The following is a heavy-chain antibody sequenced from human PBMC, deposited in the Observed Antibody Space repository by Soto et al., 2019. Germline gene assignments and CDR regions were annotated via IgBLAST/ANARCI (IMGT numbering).Heavy chain of an antibody. CDR1: GGSISSGDYY. D-gene: IGHD3-3*01. CDR3: ARDGPLRFMEWSRNYYYGMDV. Sequence: QVQLQESGPGLVKPSQTLSLTCTVSGGSISSGDYYWSWIRQPPGKGLEWIGYIYYSGSTYYNPSLKSRGTISVDTSKNQFSLKVSSVTAADTAVYYCARDGPLRFMEWSRNYYYGMDVWGQGTTVTVSS. CDR2: IYYSGST. J-gene: IGHJ6*02. V-gene: IGHV4-30-4*01.